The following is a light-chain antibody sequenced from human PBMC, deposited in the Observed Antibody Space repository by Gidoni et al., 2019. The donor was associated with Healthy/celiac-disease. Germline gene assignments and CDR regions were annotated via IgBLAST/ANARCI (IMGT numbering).Light chain of an antibody. CDR1: QRFRSW. J-gene: IGKJ2*01. CDR2: DAS. Sequence: DIQMTQSPCTLSASVGDRVTITCRASQRFRSWLAWYQQEPEKATRLLIYDASSVESGVPSRFSGSGSGTEFTLTISSLQPDDFATYYCQQYNSYSYTFGQXTKLEIK. CDR3: QQYNSYSYT. V-gene: IGKV1-5*01.